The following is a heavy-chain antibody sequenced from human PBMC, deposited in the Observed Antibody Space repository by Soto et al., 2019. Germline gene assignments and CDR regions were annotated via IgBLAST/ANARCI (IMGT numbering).Heavy chain of an antibody. CDR2: IIPIFGTA. Sequence: GASVKVSCKASGGTFSSYAISWVRQAPGQGLEWMGGIIPIFGTANYAQKFQGRVTITADESTSTAYMELSSLRSEDTAVYYCARGPVRQRDGYKREPLSPGPLDYWGQGTLVTVSS. V-gene: IGHV1-69*13. CDR3: ARGPVRQRDGYKREPLSPGPLDY. J-gene: IGHJ4*02. CDR1: GGTFSSYA. D-gene: IGHD5-12*01.